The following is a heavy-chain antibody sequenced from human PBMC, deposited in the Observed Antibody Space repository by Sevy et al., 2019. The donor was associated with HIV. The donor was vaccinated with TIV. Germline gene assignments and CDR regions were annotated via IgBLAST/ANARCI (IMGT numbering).Heavy chain of an antibody. CDR2: IWYDGSDT. V-gene: IGHV3-33*01. J-gene: IGHJ6*02. CDR1: GFIFSNHG. Sequence: GGSLSLSCAASGFIFSNHGMHWVRQAPGKGLEWVARIWYDGSDTYYGESVKGRFTISRDNSKNTVDLQMNSLRVEDTAVYYCARDVDSNYDGIDAWGQGTTVTVSS. D-gene: IGHD4-4*01. CDR3: ARDVDSNYDGIDA.